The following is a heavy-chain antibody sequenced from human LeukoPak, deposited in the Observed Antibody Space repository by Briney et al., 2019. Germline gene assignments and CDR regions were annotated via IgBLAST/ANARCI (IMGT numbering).Heavy chain of an antibody. D-gene: IGHD2-15*01. Sequence: GASVKVSCKASGGTFSSYAISWVRQAPGQGLEWMGRIIPILGIANYAQKFQGRVTITADKSTSTAYMELSSLRSEDTAVYYCASTYCSGGSCYVYYYYGMDVWGQGTTVTVSS. CDR3: ASTYCSGGSCYVYYYYGMDV. V-gene: IGHV1-69*04. CDR2: IIPILGIA. CDR1: GGTFSSYA. J-gene: IGHJ6*02.